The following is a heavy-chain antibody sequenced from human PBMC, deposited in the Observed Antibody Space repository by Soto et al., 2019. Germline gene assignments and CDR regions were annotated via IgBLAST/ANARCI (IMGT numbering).Heavy chain of an antibody. CDR2: IHSSGNT. CDR3: ARTGPYSSGNN. Sequence: QVQLQESGPGLVDPLGTLSLTCAVSGTSVSGANWWGWVRQPPGKGLEWIGEIHSSGNTDYNPSLKSRVTISRDMSKNEFSLKLTSVTAADTAVYYFARTGPYSSGNNWGQGTLVTVSS. D-gene: IGHD3-22*01. CDR1: GTSVSGANW. J-gene: IGHJ4*02. V-gene: IGHV4-4*02.